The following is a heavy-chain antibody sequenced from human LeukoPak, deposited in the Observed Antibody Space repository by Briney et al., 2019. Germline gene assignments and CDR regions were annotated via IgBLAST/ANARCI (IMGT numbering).Heavy chain of an antibody. V-gene: IGHV1-2*02. J-gene: IGHJ6*03. CDR3: AREREGYYYYYMDV. CDR2: INPNSGGT. Sequence: SAVNVSCKASGYTFTGYYMHWVRQAPGQGLEWMGWINPNSGGTNYAQRFQGRVTMTRDTSISTAYMELSRLRTDDTAVYYCAREREGYYYYYMDVWGKGTTVTVSS. CDR1: GYTFTGYY.